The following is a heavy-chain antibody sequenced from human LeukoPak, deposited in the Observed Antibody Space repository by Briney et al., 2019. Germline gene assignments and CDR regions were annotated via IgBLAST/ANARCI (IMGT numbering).Heavy chain of an antibody. Sequence: GGSLRLSCAASGFTFSSYAMHWVRQAPGKGLEWVAVISYDGSNKYYADSVKGRFTISRDNSKNTLYLQMNSLRAEDTAVYYCASLGASDWLPRSVKTDYWGQGTLVTVSS. D-gene: IGHD3-9*01. CDR1: GFTFSSYA. CDR3: ASLGASDWLPRSVKTDY. CDR2: ISYDGSNK. J-gene: IGHJ4*02. V-gene: IGHV3-30*04.